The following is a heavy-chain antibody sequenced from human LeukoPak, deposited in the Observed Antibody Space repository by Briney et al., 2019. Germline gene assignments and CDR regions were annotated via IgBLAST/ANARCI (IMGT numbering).Heavy chain of an antibody. CDR2: VRSEPYGATT. Sequence: PGGSLRLSCTASAFTFGDYAMNWVRQAPGKGLEWVGFVRSEPYGATTEYAASVKGRFTISRDDSSGIAYLQMNSLRAEDTAVYYCARDAGRARDILTGPNWFDPWGQGTLVTVSS. J-gene: IGHJ5*02. V-gene: IGHV3-49*04. D-gene: IGHD3-9*01. CDR3: ARDAGRARDILTGPNWFDP. CDR1: AFTFGDYA.